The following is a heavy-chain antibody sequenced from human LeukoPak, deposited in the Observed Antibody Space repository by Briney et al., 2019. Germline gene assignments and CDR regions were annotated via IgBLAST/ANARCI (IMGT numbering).Heavy chain of an antibody. CDR2: INPNSGGT. CDR3: ARESPRSLTAMIKHNWFDP. CDR1: GYTFTGYY. V-gene: IGHV1-2*02. J-gene: IGHJ5*02. D-gene: IGHD5-18*01. Sequence: GASVKVSCKASGYTFTGYYMHWVRQAPGQGLEWMGWINPNSGGTNYAQKFQGRVTMTRDTSISTAYMELSRLRSDDTAVYYCARESPRSLTAMIKHNWFDPWGQGTLVTVSS.